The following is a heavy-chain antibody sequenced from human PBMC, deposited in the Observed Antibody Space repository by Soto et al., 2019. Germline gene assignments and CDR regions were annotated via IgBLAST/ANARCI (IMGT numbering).Heavy chain of an antibody. CDR1: GGSISSGGYS. CDR2: IYHSGST. D-gene: IGHD7-27*01. CDR3: ARVPGP. V-gene: IGHV4-30-2*01. Sequence: PSETLSHTCAVSGGSISSGGYSWSWIRQPPGKGLEWIGYIYHSGSTYYNPSLKSRVTISVDRSKNQFSLKLSSVTAADTAVYYCARVPGPWGQGTVVTVSS. J-gene: IGHJ4*02.